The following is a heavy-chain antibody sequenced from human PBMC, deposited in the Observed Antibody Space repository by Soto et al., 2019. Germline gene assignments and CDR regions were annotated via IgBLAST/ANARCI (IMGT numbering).Heavy chain of an antibody. CDR3: AGASWYSGYFDY. V-gene: IGHV1-46*03. CDR1: GSTFTSYY. J-gene: IGHJ4*02. Sequence: ASVKVSCKASGSTFTSYYMQWVRQAPGQGLEWMGIINPSCGSTSYAQKFQGRVTMTRDTSTSTVYMELSSLRSVYTAVYYCAGASWYSGYFDYWGQGTLVTVSS. CDR2: INPSCGST. D-gene: IGHD6-13*01.